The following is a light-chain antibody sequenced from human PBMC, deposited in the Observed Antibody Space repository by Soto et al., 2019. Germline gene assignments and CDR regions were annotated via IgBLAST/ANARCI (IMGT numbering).Light chain of an antibody. V-gene: IGLV1-40*01. Sequence: QSVLTQPPSVSGAPGQRVTISCTGRSSNIGAGYDVHWYQQLPGTAPKLLIFGNSNRPSGVPDRFSGSESGTSASLAITGLQAENEAEYYCQSYDSSLSGSVFGGGTKLAVL. J-gene: IGLJ3*02. CDR1: SSNIGAGYD. CDR2: GNS. CDR3: QSYDSSLSGSV.